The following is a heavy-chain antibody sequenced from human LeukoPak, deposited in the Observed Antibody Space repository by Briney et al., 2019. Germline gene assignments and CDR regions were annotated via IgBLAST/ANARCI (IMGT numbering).Heavy chain of an antibody. CDR2: FDGNTDGT. CDR3: AKPRIIGLGWAQFDY. CDR1: GFTFSRFG. D-gene: IGHD2-15*01. J-gene: IGHJ4*02. V-gene: IGHV3-23*01. Sequence: GGSLRLSCVTSGFTFSRFGMTWVRQPPGKGLEWVASFDGNTDGTYYADSVKGRCTISRDNSKNTLYLQMNSLRAEDTAIYYCAKPRIIGLGWAQFDYWGQGSLVTVSS.